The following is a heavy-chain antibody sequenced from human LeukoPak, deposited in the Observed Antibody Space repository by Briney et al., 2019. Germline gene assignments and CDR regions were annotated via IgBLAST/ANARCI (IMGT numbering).Heavy chain of an antibody. CDR3: ARVGAPFDYSNGNWFDP. V-gene: IGHV3-30*01. J-gene: IGHJ5*02. CDR2: ISYDGSNK. D-gene: IGHD4-11*01. Sequence: PGGSLRLSCAASGFTFSSYAMHWVRQAPGKGLEWVAVISYDGSNKYYADSVKGRFTISRDNSKNTLYLQMNSLRAEDTAVYYCARVGAPFDYSNGNWFDPWGQGTLVTVSS. CDR1: GFTFSSYA.